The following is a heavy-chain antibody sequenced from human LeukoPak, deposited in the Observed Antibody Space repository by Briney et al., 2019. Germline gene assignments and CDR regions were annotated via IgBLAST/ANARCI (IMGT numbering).Heavy chain of an antibody. CDR2: INPNSGGT. D-gene: IGHD1-14*01. J-gene: IGHJ3*02. Sequence: GASVKVSCKASGYTFTDYYMDWVRLAPGQRLEWMGWINPNSGGTKYAQKFQGRVTMTRDTSISTAYMELSRLRSDDTAVYYCAREEVSFDMWGQGTMVTVSS. V-gene: IGHV1-2*02. CDR3: AREEVSFDM. CDR1: GYTFTDYY.